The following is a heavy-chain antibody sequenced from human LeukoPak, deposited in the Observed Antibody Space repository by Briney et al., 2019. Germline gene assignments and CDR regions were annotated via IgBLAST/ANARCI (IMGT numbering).Heavy chain of an antibody. CDR2: FYHSKST. D-gene: IGHD3-10*01. CDR1: GYSISSDYY. Sequence: SETLSLTCTVSGYSISSDYYWGWIRQPPGQGLEWIGSFYHSKSTYYNPSLKSRVTISVDTSKNQFSLKLSSVTAADTAVYYCARDYYGSRSYVDYYYMDVWGKGTTVTVSS. CDR3: ARDYYGSRSYVDYYYMDV. V-gene: IGHV4-38-2*02. J-gene: IGHJ6*03.